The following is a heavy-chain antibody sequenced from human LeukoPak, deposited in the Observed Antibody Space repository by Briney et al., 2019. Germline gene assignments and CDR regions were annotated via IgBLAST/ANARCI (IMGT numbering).Heavy chain of an antibody. CDR1: GYTFSSCA. Sequence: GASVKVSCKASGYTFSSCAINWVRQAPGQGLEYMGWIDTKTGNPTYAQGFTGRFVFSLDTSVSTAYLQISSLKAEDTAVYYRAIHPSDSSGYFSYWGQGALVTVSS. CDR3: AIHPSDSSGYFSY. D-gene: IGHD3-22*01. J-gene: IGHJ4*02. CDR2: IDTKTGNP. V-gene: IGHV7-4-1*02.